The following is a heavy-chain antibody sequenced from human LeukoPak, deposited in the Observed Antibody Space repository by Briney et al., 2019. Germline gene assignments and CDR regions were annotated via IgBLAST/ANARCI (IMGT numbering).Heavy chain of an antibody. CDR1: GGTFISYA. J-gene: IGHJ4*02. CDR2: INPSGGST. V-gene: IGHV1-46*01. CDR3: ARDGYYDSSGYYV. Sequence: ASVKVSCKASGGTFISYAISWVRQAPGQGLEGMGIINPSGGSTSYAQKFQGRVTMTRDTSTSTVYMELSSLRSEDTAVYYCARDGYYDSSGYYVWGQGTLVTVSS. D-gene: IGHD3-22*01.